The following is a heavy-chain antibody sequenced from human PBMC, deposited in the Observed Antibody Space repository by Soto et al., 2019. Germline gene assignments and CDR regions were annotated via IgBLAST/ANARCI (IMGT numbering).Heavy chain of an antibody. J-gene: IGHJ4*02. D-gene: IGHD5-18*01. CDR1: GFTFSSYG. Sequence: QVQLVESGGGVVQPGRSLRLSCAASGFTFSSYGMHWVRQAPGKGLEWVAVISYDGSNKYYADSVKGRFTISRDNSKNTLYLQMNSLRAEDTAVYYCAKDFVDTAMDTTFFDYWGQGTLVTVSS. V-gene: IGHV3-30*18. CDR2: ISYDGSNK. CDR3: AKDFVDTAMDTTFFDY.